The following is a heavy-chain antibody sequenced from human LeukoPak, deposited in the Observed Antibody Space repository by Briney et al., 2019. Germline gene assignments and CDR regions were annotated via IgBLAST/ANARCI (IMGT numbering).Heavy chain of an antibody. CDR1: GGSISSSSYY. CDR3: AREFSY. Sequence: NPSETLSLTCTVSGGSISSSSYYWSWIRQPAGKGLEWIGRIYTSGSTNYNPSLKSRVTISVDTSKNQFSLKLSSVTAADTAVYYCAREFSYWGQGTLVTVSS. V-gene: IGHV4-61*02. J-gene: IGHJ4*02. CDR2: IYTSGST.